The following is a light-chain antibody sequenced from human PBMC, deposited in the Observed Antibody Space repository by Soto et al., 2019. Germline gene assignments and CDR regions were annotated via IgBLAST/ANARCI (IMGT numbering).Light chain of an antibody. CDR1: SSDVGGYNY. CDR2: EVT. CDR3: CSYAGSDNYV. J-gene: IGLJ1*01. Sequence: QSALTQPPSASGSPGQSVTISCTGTSSDVGGYNYVSWYQQHPGKAPKLIISEVTKRPSGVPDRFSGSKSGNTASLTVSGLQAEDEADYYCCSYAGSDNYVFGGGTKVTVL. V-gene: IGLV2-8*01.